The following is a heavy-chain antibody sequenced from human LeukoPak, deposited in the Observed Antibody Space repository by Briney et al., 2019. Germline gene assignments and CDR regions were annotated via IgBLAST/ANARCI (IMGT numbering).Heavy chain of an antibody. Sequence: PSETLSLTCTVSGGSISSYYWSWIRQPPGKGLEWVGYIYYIVSTNYNPSLKSRVTISVDASKNKFSLKLSSVTAADTAVYYCARGQALYYDILTGYPLFDYWGQGTLVTVSS. CDR1: GGSISSYY. CDR3: ARGQALYYDILTGYPLFDY. J-gene: IGHJ4*02. D-gene: IGHD3-9*01. CDR2: IYYIVST. V-gene: IGHV4-59*01.